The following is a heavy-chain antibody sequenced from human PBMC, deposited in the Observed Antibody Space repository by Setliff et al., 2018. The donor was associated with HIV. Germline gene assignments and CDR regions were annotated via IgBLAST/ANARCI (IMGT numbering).Heavy chain of an antibody. J-gene: IGHJ5*02. CDR1: GFTFSSYA. CDR3: AKAQWLLSHWGFDP. V-gene: IGHV3-23*01. CDR2: ISGSGDTT. Sequence: GGSLRLSCAASGFTFSSYAITWVRQAPGKGLEWVSAISGSGDTTFYADSVQGRFTISRDNSKNTLYLQMNSLRAEDTAVYYCAKAQWLLSHWGFDPWGQGTLVTVSS. D-gene: IGHD3-3*01.